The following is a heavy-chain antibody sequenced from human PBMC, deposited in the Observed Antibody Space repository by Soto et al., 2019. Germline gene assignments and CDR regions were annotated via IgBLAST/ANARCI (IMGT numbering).Heavy chain of an antibody. CDR2: ISSSSSFI. J-gene: IGHJ4*02. CDR1: GFTFSSYS. Sequence: EVQLVESGGGLVKPGGSLRLSCAASGFTFSSYSMNWVRQAPGKGLEWVSSISSSSSFIYYADSVKGRFTISRDNAKNSAYVQMNSLRAEDTAVYYGARLTSCDSSGYYGDWGQGTLVTVSS. D-gene: IGHD3-22*01. V-gene: IGHV3-21*01. CDR3: ARLTSCDSSGYYGD.